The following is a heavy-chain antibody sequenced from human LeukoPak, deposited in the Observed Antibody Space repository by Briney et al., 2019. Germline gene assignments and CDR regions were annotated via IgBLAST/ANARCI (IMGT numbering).Heavy chain of an antibody. Sequence: PSETLSLTCAVSGGSISSGGYSWSWIRQPPGKGLEWIGYIYHSGSTYYNPSLKSRVTISVDRSKNQFSLKLSSVTAADTAVYYCARVPDRTTCFDYWGQGTLVTVSS. CDR2: IYHSGST. CDR1: GGSISSGGYS. CDR3: ARVPDRTTCFDY. V-gene: IGHV4-30-2*01. J-gene: IGHJ4*02. D-gene: IGHD2/OR15-2a*01.